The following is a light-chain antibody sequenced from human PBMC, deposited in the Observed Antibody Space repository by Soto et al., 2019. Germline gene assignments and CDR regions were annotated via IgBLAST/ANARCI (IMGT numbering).Light chain of an antibody. V-gene: IGLV1-40*01. Sequence: QSVLTQPPSVSGAPGQRVTISCTGSSSNTGTGYHVHWYQQLPRTVPKLLIYDNNNRPSGVPDRFSGSRSGTSASLAITGLQAEDEADYYCQSYDSSLSGVVFGGGTKLTVL. CDR2: DNN. CDR1: SSNTGTGYH. CDR3: QSYDSSLSGVV. J-gene: IGLJ2*01.